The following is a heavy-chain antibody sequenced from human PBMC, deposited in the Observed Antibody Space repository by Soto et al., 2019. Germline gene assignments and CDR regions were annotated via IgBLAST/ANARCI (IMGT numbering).Heavy chain of an antibody. Sequence: SETLSLTCAVYGGSFSGYYWSWIRQPPGKGLEWIGEINHSGSTNYNPSLKSRVTISVDTSKNQFSLKLSSVTAADTAVYYCARGRGVPAALRYFDYWGQGTLVTVSS. CDR3: ARGRGVPAALRYFDY. D-gene: IGHD2-2*01. CDR1: GGSFSGYY. V-gene: IGHV4-34*01. CDR2: INHSGST. J-gene: IGHJ4*02.